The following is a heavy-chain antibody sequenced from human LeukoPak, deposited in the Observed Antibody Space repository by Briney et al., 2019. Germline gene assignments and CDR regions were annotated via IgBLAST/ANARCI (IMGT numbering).Heavy chain of an antibody. Sequence: SETLSLTCTVSGGSISSYYWSWIRQPPGKGLEWIGYIYYSGSTNYNPSLKSRVTISVDTSKNQFSLKLSSVTAADTAVYYCALFGAAAGRFDYWGQGTLVTVSS. CDR1: GGSISSYY. CDR2: IYYSGST. J-gene: IGHJ4*02. D-gene: IGHD6-13*01. CDR3: ALFGAAAGRFDY. V-gene: IGHV4-59*08.